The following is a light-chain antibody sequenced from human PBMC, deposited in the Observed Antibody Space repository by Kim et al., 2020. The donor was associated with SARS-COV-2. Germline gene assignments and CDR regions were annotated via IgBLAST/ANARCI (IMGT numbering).Light chain of an antibody. CDR3: QQYNNWPRDT. J-gene: IGKJ2*01. CDR1: QSVSIN. Sequence: VSPGERATPSCRASQSVSINLAWYQQKPGQAPRLLIYGASTRATGIPARFSGSGSGTEFTLTISSLQSEDFAVYYCQQYNNWPRDTFGQGTKLEI. V-gene: IGKV3-15*01. CDR2: GAS.